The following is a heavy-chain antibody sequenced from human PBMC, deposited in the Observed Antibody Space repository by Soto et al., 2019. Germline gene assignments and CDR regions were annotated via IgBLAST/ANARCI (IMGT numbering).Heavy chain of an antibody. J-gene: IGHJ6*02. V-gene: IGHV1-2*02. D-gene: IGHD2-2*01. Sequence: QVQLVQSGADVKTPGASVRVSCKASGYTFTGYYVHWVREAPGQGLEWMGWINPETGGTSYAQKFQGRFTLSRDTSINTEYLELSRLRFDDSAVDCCARERYQVISDGMDVWGQGTTVTVSS. CDR2: INPETGGT. CDR1: GYTFTGYY. CDR3: ARERYQVISDGMDV.